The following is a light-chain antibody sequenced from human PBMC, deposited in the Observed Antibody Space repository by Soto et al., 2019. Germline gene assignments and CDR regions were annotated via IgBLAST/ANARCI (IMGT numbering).Light chain of an antibody. CDR2: GAS. Sequence: EILMTQSPSSLSLSPGARATLSCRASQSVSSSYLAWYQQKPGQAPRLLIYGASSRATGIPDRFRDSGSGTDFTLTISSLEAEDFAVYYCQQYSNCPVTFGQGTKVDIK. V-gene: IGKV3-20*01. J-gene: IGKJ1*01. CDR3: QQYSNCPVT. CDR1: QSVSSSY.